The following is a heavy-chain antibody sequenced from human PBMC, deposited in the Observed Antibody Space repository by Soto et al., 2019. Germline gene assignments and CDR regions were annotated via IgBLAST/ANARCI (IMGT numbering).Heavy chain of an antibody. CDR3: ARHSISRGYSGYGIDD. J-gene: IGHJ4*02. Sequence: PSETLSLTCTVSGGSISSYYWSWIRQPPGKGLEWIGYISDSGSTNYNPSLKSRVTISEDTSKNQFSLKLSSMTAADTAVYYCARHSISRGYSGYGIDDWGQGTLVTVSS. D-gene: IGHD5-12*01. V-gene: IGHV4-59*08. CDR2: ISDSGST. CDR1: GGSISSYY.